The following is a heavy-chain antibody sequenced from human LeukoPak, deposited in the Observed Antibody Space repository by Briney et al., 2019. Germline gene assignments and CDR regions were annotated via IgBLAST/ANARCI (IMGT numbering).Heavy chain of an antibody. D-gene: IGHD3-3*01. Sequence: PGRSLRLSCAASGFAFRSHGMHWVRQAPGKGLEWVAVIWYDGSKKYYADSVKGRFTISRDNSENTLDLQMNSLRVEDTAVYYCARMSASYLDYWGQGTLVSVSS. CDR1: GFAFRSHG. CDR3: ARMSASYLDY. CDR2: IWYDGSKK. V-gene: IGHV3-33*01. J-gene: IGHJ4*02.